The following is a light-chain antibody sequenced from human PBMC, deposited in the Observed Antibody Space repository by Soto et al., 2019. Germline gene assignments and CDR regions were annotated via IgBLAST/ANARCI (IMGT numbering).Light chain of an antibody. CDR3: SSYTSSSTAQCYV. CDR1: SSDVGGYNY. Sequence: QSALTQPASVSGSPGQSITISCTGTSSDVGGYNYVSWYQQHPGKAPKLMIYEVSNRPSGVSNRFSGSKSGNTASLTISGLQADEEADYYCSSYTSSSTAQCYVFGTGTKLTVL. J-gene: IGLJ1*01. CDR2: EVS. V-gene: IGLV2-14*01.